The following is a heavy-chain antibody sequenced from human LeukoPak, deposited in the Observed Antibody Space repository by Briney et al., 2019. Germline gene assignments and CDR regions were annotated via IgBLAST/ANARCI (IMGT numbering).Heavy chain of an antibody. CDR2: INWNGDNP. D-gene: IGHD7-27*01. V-gene: IGHV3-20*04. J-gene: IGHJ5*02. Sequence: GGSLRLSCEASGFTFEDYGMTWVRQRPGKGLEYVCEINWNGDNPVYENSLRGRFTISRDNAKNSLYLQMNSLRAEDTALYYCAKSISPDRNWGPNWFDPWGQGTLATVSS. CDR3: AKSISPDRNWGPNWFDP. CDR1: GFTFEDYG.